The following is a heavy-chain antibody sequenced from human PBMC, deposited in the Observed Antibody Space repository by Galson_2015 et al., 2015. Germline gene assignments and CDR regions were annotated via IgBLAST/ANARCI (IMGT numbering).Heavy chain of an antibody. CDR1: GDSVSSNSAA. D-gene: IGHD4-17*01. CDR2: TYYRSKWSK. CDR3: VWSGNPDYGDYDMDV. J-gene: IGHJ6*03. V-gene: IGHV6-1*01. Sequence: CAISGDSVSSNSAAWNWIRQSPSRGLEWLGRTYYRSKWSKNYAVSVKSRITINPDTSKNQFSLQLNSVTPEDTAVYYCVWSGNPDYGDYDMDVWGKGTTVTVSS.